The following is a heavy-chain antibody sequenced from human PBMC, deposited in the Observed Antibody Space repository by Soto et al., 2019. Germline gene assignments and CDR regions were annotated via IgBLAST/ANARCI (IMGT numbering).Heavy chain of an antibody. CDR1: GGSISSYY. Sequence: SETLSLTCTVSGGSISSYYWSWIRQPPGKGLEWIGYIYYSGSTTYTPSLKSRVTIAVDTSKNQFSLRLNSVTAADTAVYYCARLGGYYQAFDQWGQGSLVTVSS. D-gene: IGHD3-22*01. CDR2: IYYSGST. V-gene: IGHV4-59*08. J-gene: IGHJ4*02. CDR3: ARLGGYYQAFDQ.